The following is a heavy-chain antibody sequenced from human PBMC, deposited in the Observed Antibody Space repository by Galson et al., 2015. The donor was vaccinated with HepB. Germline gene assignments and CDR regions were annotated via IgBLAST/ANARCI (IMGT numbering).Heavy chain of an antibody. CDR2: ISSSTIYT. CDR3: ARVADSDYGDHAHFDS. Sequence: SLRLSCAASGFTFSDYYMSWIRQAPGKGLEWLLYISSSTIYTNYADSVKGRFTISRDNVKNSMYLQMNSLRAEDTAVYYCARVADSDYGDHAHFDSWGLGTLVTVSS. CDR1: GFTFSDYY. D-gene: IGHD4-17*01. V-gene: IGHV3-11*06. J-gene: IGHJ4*02.